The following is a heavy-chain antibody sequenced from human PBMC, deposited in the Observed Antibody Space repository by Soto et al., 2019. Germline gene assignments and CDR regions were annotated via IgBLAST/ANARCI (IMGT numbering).Heavy chain of an antibody. V-gene: IGHV1-18*04. CDR2: ISAYNGNT. J-gene: IGHJ4*02. CDR3: ARDRAVAGFDY. D-gene: IGHD6-19*01. Sequence: QVQLVQSGAGVKRPGAAVKVSCKASGYTFTSYGISWVRQAPGQGLEWMGWISAYNGNTNYAQKLQGRVTMTTDTSTSTSYMELRRLRSDDTAVYYWARDRAVAGFDYWGKGTLVTVSS. CDR1: GYTFTSYG.